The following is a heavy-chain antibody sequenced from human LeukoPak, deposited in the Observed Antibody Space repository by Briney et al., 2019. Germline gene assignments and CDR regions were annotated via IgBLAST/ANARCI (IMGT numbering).Heavy chain of an antibody. D-gene: IGHD3-16*01. J-gene: IGHJ4*02. CDR2: IYSGGST. Sequence: GGSLRLSCAASGFTVSSNYMSWVRQAPGKGLEWVSVIYSGGSTYYADSVKGRFTISRDNSKNTLYFQMNSLRAEDTAVYYCASSPGYDGHFDYWGQGTLVTVSS. CDR1: GFTVSSNY. V-gene: IGHV3-53*01. CDR3: ASSPGYDGHFDY.